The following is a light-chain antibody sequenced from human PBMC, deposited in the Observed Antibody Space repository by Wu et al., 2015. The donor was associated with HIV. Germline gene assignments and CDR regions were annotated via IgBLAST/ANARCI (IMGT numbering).Light chain of an antibody. CDR2: GAT. Sequence: EVVMTQSPGTLSLSPGERATLSCRASQSVSSSYLAWYQQKPGQAPRLLIYGATSRAIGIPDRFSGSGSEKDFTLTISRVEPEDFAVYYCQQYSSSPRTFGQGTKVEI. CDR1: QSVSSSY. CDR3: QQYSSSPRT. J-gene: IGKJ1*01. V-gene: IGKV3-20*01.